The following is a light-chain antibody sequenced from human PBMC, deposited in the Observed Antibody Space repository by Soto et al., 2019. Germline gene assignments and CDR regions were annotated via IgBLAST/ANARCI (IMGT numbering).Light chain of an antibody. V-gene: IGKV1-39*01. Sequence: IPLTQSLSYLSAFVGDRVTITFQATQNIRKYLNWYQQKPGKAPKLLIYDASSLQSGVPSRFSGSGSGKDFTLTISSLQPEDFATYCCQHYGGMWAFGQGTKVDIK. CDR3: QHYGGMWA. CDR2: DAS. J-gene: IGKJ1*01. CDR1: QNIRKY.